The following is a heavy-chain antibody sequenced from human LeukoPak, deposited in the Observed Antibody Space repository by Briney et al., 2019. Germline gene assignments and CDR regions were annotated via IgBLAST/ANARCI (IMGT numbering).Heavy chain of an antibody. D-gene: IGHD4-11*01. CDR3: ARHTTCDYTPDY. CDR1: NYSISRGYH. CDR2: IYPSGST. V-gene: IGHV4-38-2*01. Sequence: PSETLSLTCAVSNYSISRGYHWGWIRQPPGEGLQWIGIIYPSGSTYYNPPLKSRVTISVDTSKNRFSLKLSSVTAADTAVYYCARHTTCDYTPDYWGHGTLATVSS. J-gene: IGHJ4*01.